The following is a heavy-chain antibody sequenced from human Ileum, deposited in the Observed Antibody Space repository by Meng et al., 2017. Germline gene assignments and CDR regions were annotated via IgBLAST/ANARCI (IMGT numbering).Heavy chain of an antibody. CDR1: GGSFSGYY. CDR3: ARGWYYDYVWGSYRDHMFDY. CDR2: INHSGST. J-gene: IGHJ4*02. Sequence: VQLQEWGEGLLKPSGTLSLTCAVYGGSFSGYYWSWIRQPPGKGLEWIGEINHSGSTNYNPSLKSRVTISVDTSKNQFSLKLSSVTAADTAVYYCARGWYYDYVWGSYRDHMFDYWGQGTLVTVSS. V-gene: IGHV4-34*01. D-gene: IGHD3-16*02.